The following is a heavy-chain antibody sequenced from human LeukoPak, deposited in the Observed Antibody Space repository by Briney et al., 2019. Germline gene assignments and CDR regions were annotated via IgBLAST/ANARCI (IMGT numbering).Heavy chain of an antibody. J-gene: IGHJ4*02. D-gene: IGHD3-22*01. CDR2: IYSGGST. CDR3: ARGHDYDSSVAY. CDR1: GFTVSSNY. V-gene: IGHV3-66*01. Sequence: RSLRLSCAASGFTVSSNYMSWVRQAPGKGLEWVSVIYSGGSTYYADSVKGRFTISRDNSKNTVDLQMNSLRAEDTAVYYCARGHDYDSSVAYWGQGTLVTVSS.